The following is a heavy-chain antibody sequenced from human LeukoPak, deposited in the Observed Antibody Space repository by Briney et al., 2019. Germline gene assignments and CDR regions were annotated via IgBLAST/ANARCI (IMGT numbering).Heavy chain of an antibody. D-gene: IGHD5/OR15-5a*01. CDR3: ALSVDKYYFDY. V-gene: IGHV5-51*01. CDR1: GYSFTTYW. J-gene: IGHJ4*02. Sequence: GEPLKISCKGSGYSFTTYWVGWVRQMPGKGLEWMGIIYPGDSDTRYSPSFQGQVTMSADKSISTAYLQWTSLKASDTAMYYCALSVDKYYFDYWGQGTLVTVSS. CDR2: IYPGDSDT.